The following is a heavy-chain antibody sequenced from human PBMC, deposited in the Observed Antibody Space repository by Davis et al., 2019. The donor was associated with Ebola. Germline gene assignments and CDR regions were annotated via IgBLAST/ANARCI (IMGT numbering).Heavy chain of an antibody. V-gene: IGHV3-23*01. CDR2: ISGRGDTT. CDR3: AFPRGKIAYYYYYMDV. CDR1: GFRFNAYA. Sequence: PGGSLRLSCAGTGFRFNAYAMNWVRQAPGKGLEWVSAISGRGDTTYYTDSVRSRFTISRDNSKNTLFLQMNGLRAEDTAVYYCAFPRGKIAYYYYYMDVWGKGTSVTVSS. D-gene: IGHD2/OR15-2a*01. J-gene: IGHJ6*03.